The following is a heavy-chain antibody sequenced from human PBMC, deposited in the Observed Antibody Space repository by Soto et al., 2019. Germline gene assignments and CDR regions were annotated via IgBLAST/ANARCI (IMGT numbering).Heavy chain of an antibody. CDR1: GGTFSSYA. D-gene: IGHD2-15*01. CDR2: IIPIFGTA. J-gene: IGHJ6*02. CDR3: ARVAEGGMDG. V-gene: IGHV1-69*01. Sequence: QVQLVQSGAEVQKPGSSVKVSCKASGGTFSSYAISWVRQAPGQGLEWMGGIIPIFGTATYAQKFQGRVTRTADESTSTAYMELSSLRSEDTAVYDWARVAEGGMDGGGQGTTVTVSS.